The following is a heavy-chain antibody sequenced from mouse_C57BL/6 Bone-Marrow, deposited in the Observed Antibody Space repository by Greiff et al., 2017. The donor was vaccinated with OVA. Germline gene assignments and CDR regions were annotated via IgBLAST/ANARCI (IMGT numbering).Heavy chain of an antibody. Sequence: QVTLKVSGAELVRPGASVTLSCKASGYTFTDYEMHWVKQTPVHGLEWIGAIDPETGGTAYNQKFKGKAILTADKSSSTAYMELRSLTSEDSAVYYCTRSYSNYGDFDYWGQGTTLTVSS. V-gene: IGHV1-15*01. CDR1: GYTFTDYE. D-gene: IGHD2-5*01. CDR3: TRSYSNYGDFDY. J-gene: IGHJ2*01. CDR2: IDPETGGT.